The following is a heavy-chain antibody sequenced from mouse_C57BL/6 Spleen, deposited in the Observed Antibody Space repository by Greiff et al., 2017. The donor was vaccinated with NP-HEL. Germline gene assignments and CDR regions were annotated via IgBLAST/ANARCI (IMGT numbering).Heavy chain of an antibody. J-gene: IGHJ3*01. CDR1: GYAFSSSW. V-gene: IGHV1-82*01. CDR2: IYPGDGDT. CDR3: ARSSSWFAY. Sequence: VQLQQSGPELVKPGASVKISCTASGYAFSSSWMNWVKQRPGKGLEWIGRIYPGDGDTYYNGKFKGTATLTADKSSSTAYMQISSLTSEDSAVYFCARSSSWFAYWGQGTLVTVSA.